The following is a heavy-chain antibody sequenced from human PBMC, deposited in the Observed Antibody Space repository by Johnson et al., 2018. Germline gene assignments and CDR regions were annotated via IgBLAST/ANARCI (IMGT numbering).Heavy chain of an antibody. D-gene: IGHD3-3*01. V-gene: IGHV1-58*01. CDR2: IVVGSGHN. Sequence: QLVESGPEVKKPGTSVKVSCKASGFTFTSSAVQWVRQARGQRLEWIGWIVVGSGHNTYAQKFQDRLTITREMSTSTAYTELRSQRYEDTAVYYCAGGSLLEWFGAVDIWGQGTMVTVSS. J-gene: IGHJ3*02. CDR1: GFTFTSSA. CDR3: AGGSLLEWFGAVDI.